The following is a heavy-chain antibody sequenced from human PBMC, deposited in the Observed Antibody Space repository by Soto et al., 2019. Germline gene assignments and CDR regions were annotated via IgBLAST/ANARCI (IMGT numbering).Heavy chain of an antibody. CDR1: GGSFNSYT. CDR2: IIPVLGVA. Sequence: QVQLVQSGAEVKKPGSSVKVSCNASGGSFNSYTFSWVRQAPGQGPEWMGRIIPVLGVANYAQTFQGRVTITADKSTSTVYMDLNSLRSEDTAVYYCARGAVAAGGTLGSWGQGTLVTVSS. D-gene: IGHD6-13*01. J-gene: IGHJ4*02. V-gene: IGHV1-69*02. CDR3: ARGAVAAGGTLGS.